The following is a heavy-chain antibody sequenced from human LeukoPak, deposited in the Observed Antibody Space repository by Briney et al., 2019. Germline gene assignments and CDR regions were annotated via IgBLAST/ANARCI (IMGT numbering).Heavy chain of an antibody. V-gene: IGHV4-4*07. CDR1: GGSISSYY. CDR3: ARTSARGAQFDY. D-gene: IGHD3-10*01. J-gene: IGHJ4*02. Sequence: SETLSLTCSVSGGSISSYYWSWIRQPAGKGLEWIGRIYSSGSTNYNPSLKTRVAMSLDTSKNQFSLNLTTVTAADTAVYYCARTSARGAQFDYWGQGPWSPSPQ. CDR2: IYSSGST.